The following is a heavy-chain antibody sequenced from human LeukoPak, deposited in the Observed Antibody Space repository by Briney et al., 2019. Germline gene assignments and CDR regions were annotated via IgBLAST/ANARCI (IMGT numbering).Heavy chain of an antibody. CDR2: IYYSGST. D-gene: IGHD1-26*01. J-gene: IGHJ6*02. V-gene: IGHV4-59*08. CDR1: GGSISSYY. Sequence: PSETLSLTCTVSGGSISSYYWSWIRQPPGKGLEWIGYIYYSGSTNYNPSLKSRVTISVDTSKNQFSLKLSSVTAAGTAVYYCAGSSYSGSYLGPYYYYGMDVWGQGTTVTVSS. CDR3: AGSSYSGSYLGPYYYYGMDV.